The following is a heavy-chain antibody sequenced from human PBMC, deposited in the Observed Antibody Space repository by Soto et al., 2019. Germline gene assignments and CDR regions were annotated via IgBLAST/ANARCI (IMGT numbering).Heavy chain of an antibody. CDR3: ARDNYYGSGSYYNYYYGMDV. Sequence: GGSLRLSCEASGFIFSSYAMSWVRQAPGKGLEWVSAISGSGGSKYYADSVKGRFTISRDNSKNTLYLQMNSLRAEDTAVYYCARDNYYGSGSYYNYYYGMDVWGQGTTVTVSS. CDR2: ISGSGGSK. V-gene: IGHV3-23*01. J-gene: IGHJ6*02. D-gene: IGHD3-10*01. CDR1: GFIFSSYA.